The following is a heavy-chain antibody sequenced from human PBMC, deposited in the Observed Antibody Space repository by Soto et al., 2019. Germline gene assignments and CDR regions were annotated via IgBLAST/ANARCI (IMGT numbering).Heavy chain of an antibody. D-gene: IGHD6-6*01. Sequence: EVQLVESGGGLVQPGGSLKLSCAASGFTFSDSAMHWVRQASGKGLEWVGRIRSKADRYATAYTASAKGRFTISRDDSKNTAYLQMNSLKTEDTAVYYCTRHAVLIDYYYMDVWGKGTTVTVSS. CDR1: GFTFSDSA. V-gene: IGHV3-73*01. J-gene: IGHJ6*03. CDR3: TRHAVLIDYYYMDV. CDR2: IRSKADRYAT.